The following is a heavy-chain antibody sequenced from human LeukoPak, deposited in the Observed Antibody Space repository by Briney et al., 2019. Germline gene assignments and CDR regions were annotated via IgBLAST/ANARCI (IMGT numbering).Heavy chain of an antibody. CDR3: ARRTVRGVWYFDL. Sequence: SETLSLTCTVSDGSISSYYWSWIRQPPGKGLEWIGYIYYSGSTNYNPSLKSRVTISVDTSKNQFSLKLSSVTAADTAVYYCARRTVRGVWYFDLWGRGTLVTVSS. J-gene: IGHJ2*01. CDR2: IYYSGST. CDR1: DGSISSYY. D-gene: IGHD3-10*01. V-gene: IGHV4-59*01.